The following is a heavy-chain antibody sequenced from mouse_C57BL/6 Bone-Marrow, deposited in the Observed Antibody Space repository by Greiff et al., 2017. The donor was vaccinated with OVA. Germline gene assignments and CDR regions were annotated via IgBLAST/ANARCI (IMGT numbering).Heavy chain of an antibody. J-gene: IGHJ3*01. CDR1: GYTFTSYG. Sequence: QVQLKQSGAELARPGASVKLSCKASGYTFTSYGISWVKQRTGQGLEWIGEIYPRSGNTYYNEKFKGKATLTADKSSSTAYMELRSLTSEDSAVYFCANYYGNSYGWFAYWGQGTLVTVSA. D-gene: IGHD1-1*01. CDR3: ANYYGNSYGWFAY. V-gene: IGHV1-81*01. CDR2: IYPRSGNT.